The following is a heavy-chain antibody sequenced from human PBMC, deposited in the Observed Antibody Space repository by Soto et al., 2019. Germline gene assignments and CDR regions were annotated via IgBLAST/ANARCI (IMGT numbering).Heavy chain of an antibody. CDR1: GFTFSSYW. J-gene: IGHJ3*02. D-gene: IGHD6-19*01. Sequence: GGSLRLSCAASGFTFSSYWMSWVRQAPGKGLEWVANINQDGSEKYYVDSVKGRFTISRDNAKNSLYLQMNSLRAEDTAVYYCATIAVPPAFDIWGQGTMVTVSS. CDR3: ATIAVPPAFDI. V-gene: IGHV3-7*03. CDR2: INQDGSEK.